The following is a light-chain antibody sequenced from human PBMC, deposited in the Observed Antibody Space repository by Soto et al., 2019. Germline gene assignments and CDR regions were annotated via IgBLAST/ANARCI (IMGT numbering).Light chain of an antibody. CDR1: QSLLHSNGYNY. J-gene: IGKJ2*01. CDR3: LQALQTPYT. CDR2: LGS. Sequence: DIVMTQSPLSLPVTPGEPASISCRSSQSLLHSNGYNYLDWYVQKPGQSPQILIYLGSNRASGVPHRFSGSGSGPDFTLKTNRMEAEDVGVYYCLQALQTPYTFGQGTKLEIK. V-gene: IGKV2-28*01.